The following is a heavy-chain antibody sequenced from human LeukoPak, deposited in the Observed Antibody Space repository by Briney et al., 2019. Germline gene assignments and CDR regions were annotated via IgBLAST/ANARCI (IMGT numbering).Heavy chain of an antibody. CDR3: ARDSEVRRNLWHY. V-gene: IGHV1-8*03. J-gene: IGHJ4*02. D-gene: IGHD3-10*01. Sequence: ASVKVSCKASGYTFTSYDINWVRQATGQGLEWMGWMNPNSGNTGYAQKFQGRVTITADESTSTVYMELSGLRSEDTAVYYCARDSEVRRNLWHYWGQGTLVTVSS. CDR2: MNPNSGNT. CDR1: GYTFTSYD.